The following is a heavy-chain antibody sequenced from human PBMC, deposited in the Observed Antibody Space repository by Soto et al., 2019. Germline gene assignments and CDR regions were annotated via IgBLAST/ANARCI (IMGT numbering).Heavy chain of an antibody. J-gene: IGHJ1*01. V-gene: IGHV1-69*06. CDR1: GGTFSEYG. Sequence: QVQLVQSGAEVKKPGSSVRVSCKASGGTFSEYGVSWVRQAPGQGLEWMGGIVPKFTTAIYAQKFQGRVTITEDRSTNTVYLRLGSLTSEDTAVYFCARENFTADHFDSAGYWPLHHWGQGSLVSVS. CDR2: IVPKFTTA. D-gene: IGHD3-22*01. CDR3: ARENFTADHFDSAGYWPLHH.